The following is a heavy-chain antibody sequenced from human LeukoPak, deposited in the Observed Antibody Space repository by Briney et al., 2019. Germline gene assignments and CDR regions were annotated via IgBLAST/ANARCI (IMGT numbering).Heavy chain of an antibody. CDR2: ISSSSSYI. Sequence: GGSLRLSCAASGFTFSDYYMSWIRQAPGKGLEWVSSISSSSSYIYYADSVKGRFTISRDNARNSLYLQMNSLRAEDTAVYYCARDGSGYDDAFDIWGQGTMVTVSS. J-gene: IGHJ3*02. CDR1: GFTFSDYY. D-gene: IGHD3-10*01. V-gene: IGHV3-11*06. CDR3: ARDGSGYDDAFDI.